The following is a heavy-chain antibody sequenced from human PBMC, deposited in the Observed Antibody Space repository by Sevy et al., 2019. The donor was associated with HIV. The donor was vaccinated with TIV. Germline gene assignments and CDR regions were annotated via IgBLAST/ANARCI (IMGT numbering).Heavy chain of an antibody. CDR2: ISGSGGST. CDR1: GFTFSSYA. D-gene: IGHD3-22*01. Sequence: GGSLRLSCAASGFTFSSYAMTWVRQAPGKGLEWVSVISGSGGSTYYADSVKGRFTISRDNTKNTLYLQMNSLRADDTAVYYCAKEIGNDYYESTGDAFDIWGQGTMVTVSS. J-gene: IGHJ3*02. CDR3: AKEIGNDYYESTGDAFDI. V-gene: IGHV3-23*01.